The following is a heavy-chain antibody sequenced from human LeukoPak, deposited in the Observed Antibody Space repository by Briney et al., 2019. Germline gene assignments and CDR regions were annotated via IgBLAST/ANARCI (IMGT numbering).Heavy chain of an antibody. J-gene: IGHJ4*02. CDR2: ISSSSSTI. CDR3: ARDPRTYYDFWSGHYFDY. V-gene: IGHV3-48*01. Sequence: PGGSLRLSCAASGFTFSSYSMNWVRRAPGKGLEWVSYISSSSSTIYYADSVKGRFTISRDNAKNSLYLQMNSLRAEDTAVYYCARDPRTYYDFWSGHYFDYWGQGTLVTVSS. D-gene: IGHD3-3*01. CDR1: GFTFSSYS.